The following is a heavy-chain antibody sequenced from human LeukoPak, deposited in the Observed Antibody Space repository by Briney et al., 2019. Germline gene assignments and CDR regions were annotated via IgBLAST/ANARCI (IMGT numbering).Heavy chain of an antibody. D-gene: IGHD3-16*02. J-gene: IGHJ6*03. V-gene: IGHV3-74*01. CDR1: GFTFSSYW. CDR2: INSDGSTT. CDR3: TRSSRYDSLNMDV. Sequence: GGSLRLSCAASGFTFSSYWMHWVRQAPGRGLVWVSRINSDGSTTNYADFVKGRFTISRDNVKNTVDLQMNSLRAEDTTVYYCTRSSRYDSLNMDVWGKGTTVTVSS.